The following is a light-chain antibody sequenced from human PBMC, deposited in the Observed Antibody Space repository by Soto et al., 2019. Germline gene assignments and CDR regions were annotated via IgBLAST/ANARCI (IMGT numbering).Light chain of an antibody. CDR2: GAS. V-gene: IGKV3-15*01. Sequence: EIMMTQSPATLSVSPGERATLSCRASQSVSSNLAWYQQKPGQAPRLLIYGASTRATGIPARFSGSGSGTEFTLTISSLQSEDFAIYYCQQYNNWPLTFGQGTKVEIK. CDR3: QQYNNWPLT. CDR1: QSVSSN. J-gene: IGKJ1*01.